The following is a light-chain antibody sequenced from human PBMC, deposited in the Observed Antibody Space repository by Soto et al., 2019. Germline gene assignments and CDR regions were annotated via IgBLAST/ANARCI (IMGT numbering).Light chain of an antibody. CDR1: ESVTSSN. CDR3: QHYGSSRNT. CDR2: GAS. J-gene: IGKJ5*01. Sequence: EIVLTQSPGTLSFSPGERATLSCRASESVTSSNLAWYQQKPGQAPRLLIYGASSRATGIPDRFSGSGSGTDFTLTISRLESDVLGVYYYQHYGSSRNTCAQEPRLESK. V-gene: IGKV3-20*01.